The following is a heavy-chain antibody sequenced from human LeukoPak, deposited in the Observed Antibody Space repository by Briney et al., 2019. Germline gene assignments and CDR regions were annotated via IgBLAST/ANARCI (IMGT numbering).Heavy chain of an antibody. CDR1: GFTFSSYS. Sequence: PGGSLRLSCAASGFTFSSYSMNWVRQAPGKGLEWVSSISSSSSYIYYADSVKGRFTISRDNAKNSLYLQMNSLRAEDTAVYYCARTYDSSVRYYYYGMDVWGQGTTVTVSS. J-gene: IGHJ6*02. CDR2: ISSSSSYI. D-gene: IGHD3-22*01. V-gene: IGHV3-21*01. CDR3: ARTYDSSVRYYYYGMDV.